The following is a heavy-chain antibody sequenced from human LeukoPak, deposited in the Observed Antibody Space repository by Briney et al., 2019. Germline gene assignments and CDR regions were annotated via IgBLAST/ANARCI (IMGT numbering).Heavy chain of an antibody. CDR2: ITSSSTYT. CDR1: GFSFSSYN. J-gene: IGHJ4*02. V-gene: IGHV3-21*01. CDR3: AREGESYPDLDY. D-gene: IGHD3-10*01. Sequence: GGSLRLSCAASGFSFSSYNMNWVRQTPGKGLEWVSSITSSSTYTFYADSVKGRFTISRDNAKNSLYLQMNSLRAEDTAVYYCAREGESYPDLDYWGQGTLVTVSS.